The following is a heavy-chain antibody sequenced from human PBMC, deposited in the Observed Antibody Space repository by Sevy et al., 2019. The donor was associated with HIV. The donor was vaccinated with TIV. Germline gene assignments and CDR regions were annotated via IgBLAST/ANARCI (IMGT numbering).Heavy chain of an antibody. CDR3: ARDSDNYDILTGYYPFDY. J-gene: IGHJ4*02. D-gene: IGHD3-9*01. V-gene: IGHV1-46*01. Sequence: ASVKVSCKASGYTFTSYYMHWVRQAPGQGLEWMGIINPSSGSTSYAQKFQGRVTMTRDTSTSTVYMELRSLRSEDTAVYYCARDSDNYDILTGYYPFDYWGQGTLVTVSS. CDR1: GYTFTSYY. CDR2: INPSSGST.